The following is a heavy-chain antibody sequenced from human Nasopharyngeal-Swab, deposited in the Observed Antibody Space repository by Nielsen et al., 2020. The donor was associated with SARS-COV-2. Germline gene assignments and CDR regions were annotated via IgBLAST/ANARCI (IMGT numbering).Heavy chain of an antibody. J-gene: IGHJ4*02. D-gene: IGHD3-9*01. CDR3: GSVFEI. Sequence: GGSLRLSCTPSEFTLRNHWMHWVRLTPGKGLVWVSGIDFDGSNTFYADSVKGRSTISRDNGENTLSLQMNSLRDEDTGVYYCGSVFEIWGQGVLVTVSS. CDR2: IDFDGSNT. V-gene: IGHV3-74*01. CDR1: EFTLRNHW.